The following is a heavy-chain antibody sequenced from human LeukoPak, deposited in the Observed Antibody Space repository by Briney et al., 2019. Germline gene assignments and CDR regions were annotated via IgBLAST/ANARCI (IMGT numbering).Heavy chain of an antibody. Sequence: GGSLRLSCAASGFTFTSYSMNWVRQAPGKGLEWVSYISESSTSIYYADSVKGRFTISRDNAKNTLYLQMNSLRAEDTAVYYCARGGYGSGSYYPVYYYYMDVWGKGTTVTISS. D-gene: IGHD3-10*01. CDR2: ISESSTSI. CDR1: GFTFTSYS. J-gene: IGHJ6*03. V-gene: IGHV3-48*04. CDR3: ARGGYGSGSYYPVYYYYMDV.